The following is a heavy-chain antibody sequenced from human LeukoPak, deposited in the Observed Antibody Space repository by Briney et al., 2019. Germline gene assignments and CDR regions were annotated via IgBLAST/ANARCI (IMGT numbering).Heavy chain of an antibody. CDR1: GYTFSNYY. CDR3: AREESGGYFDY. V-gene: IGHV1-46*01. J-gene: IGHJ4*02. D-gene: IGHD2-8*02. Sequence: ASVKVSCKASGYTFSNYYMHWVRQAPGQGLEWMGLINPTGTGTNYAQKFRGRVTLTRDTSTTTVYMELSSLRSEDSAVYYCAREESGGYFDYWGQGTLVPASS. CDR2: INPTGTGT.